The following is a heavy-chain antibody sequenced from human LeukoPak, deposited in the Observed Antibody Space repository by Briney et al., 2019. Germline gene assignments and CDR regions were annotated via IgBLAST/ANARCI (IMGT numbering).Heavy chain of an antibody. J-gene: IGHJ4*02. Sequence: SETLSLTCTVSGGSISSYDWSWIRQPPGKGRECSGYIYYSGSTNYNPSLKSRVSISVDTSKNQYSLKLTSVTTADTAVYYCTRGTAVYGGNSPYYFDYWGQGTLVTVSS. D-gene: IGHD4-23*01. CDR3: TRGTAVYGGNSPYYFDY. CDR1: GGSISSYD. V-gene: IGHV4-59*01. CDR2: IYYSGST.